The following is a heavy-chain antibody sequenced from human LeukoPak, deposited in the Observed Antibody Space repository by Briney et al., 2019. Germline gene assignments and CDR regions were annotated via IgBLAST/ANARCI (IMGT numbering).Heavy chain of an antibody. CDR2: IFYSGST. V-gene: IGHV4-59*12. D-gene: IGHD3-3*01. Sequence: SETLSLTCTVSGGSISSYYWSWIRQPPGKGLERIGYIFYSGSTNYNPSLKSRVTISVDTSKNQFSLKLSSVTAADTAVYYCARGFWSGRPFDYWGQGTLVTVSS. J-gene: IGHJ4*02. CDR3: ARGFWSGRPFDY. CDR1: GGSISSYY.